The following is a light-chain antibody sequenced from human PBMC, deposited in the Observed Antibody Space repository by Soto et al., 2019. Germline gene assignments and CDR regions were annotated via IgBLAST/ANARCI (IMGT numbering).Light chain of an antibody. J-gene: IGKJ4*01. V-gene: IGKV1-5*01. CDR1: QSISSC. CDR3: QQYNSYPPT. Sequence: DIQLTQSPSILSASVGDRVTITCRASQSISSCLAWYQQKPGKAPKLLIYAASSLESGVPSRFSGSGSGTDFTLTISSLQSDDFATYYCQQYNSYPPTFGRGTKVDIK. CDR2: AAS.